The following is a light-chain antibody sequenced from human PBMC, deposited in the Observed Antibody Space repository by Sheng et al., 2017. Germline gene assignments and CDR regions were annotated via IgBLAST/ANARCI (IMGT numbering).Light chain of an antibody. CDR3: VLYMGSGVSV. Sequence: QTVVTQEPSFSVSPGGTVTLTCGLSSGSVSTSHYPSWYHQTPGQAPRTLIYATNTRSSGVPDRFSGSILGNKAALTIAGAQADDESDYYCVLYMGSGVSVFGGGTKLTVL. CDR1: SGSVSTSHY. J-gene: IGLJ3*02. CDR2: ATN. V-gene: IGLV8-61*01.